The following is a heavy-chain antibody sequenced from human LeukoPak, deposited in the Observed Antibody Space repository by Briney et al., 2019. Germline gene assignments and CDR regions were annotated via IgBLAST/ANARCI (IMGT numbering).Heavy chain of an antibody. CDR2: IIPIFGTA. CDR3: ARDHSLYSGYDLDFNWFDP. CDR1: GGTFSSYA. D-gene: IGHD5-12*01. J-gene: IGHJ5*02. V-gene: IGHV1-69*13. Sequence: SVKVSCKASGGTFSSYAISWVRQAPGQGLEWMGGIIPIFGTANCAQKFQGRVTITADESTSTAYMELSSLRSEDTAVYYCARDHSLYSGYDLDFNWFDPWGQGTLVTVSS.